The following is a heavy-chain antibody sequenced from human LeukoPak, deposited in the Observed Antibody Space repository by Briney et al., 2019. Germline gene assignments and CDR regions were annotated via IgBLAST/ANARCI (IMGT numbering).Heavy chain of an antibody. Sequence: SQTLSLTCAISGDSVSSYSAAWNWIRQSPSRGLEWLGRTYYRSNWYYDYAVSVKSRITINPDTSKNQFSLQLNSVTPEDTAVYYCARAANMVRGVIISMGGSSFDSWGQGSLITVSS. CDR3: ARAANMVRGVIISMGGSSFDS. CDR2: TYYRSNWYY. V-gene: IGHV6-1*01. J-gene: IGHJ4*02. CDR1: GDSVSSYSAA. D-gene: IGHD3-10*01.